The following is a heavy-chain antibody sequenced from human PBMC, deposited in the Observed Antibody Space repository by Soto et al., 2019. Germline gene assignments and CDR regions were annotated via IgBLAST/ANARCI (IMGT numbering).Heavy chain of an antibody. CDR3: ARDKMKSSGYYFDY. D-gene: IGHD3-10*01. V-gene: IGHV3-30-3*01. J-gene: IGHJ4*02. Sequence: GGSLRLSCAASGFTFSSYAMHWVRQAPGKGLEWVAVISYDGSNKYYADSVKGRFTISRDNSKNTLYLQMNSLGAEDTAVYYCARDKMKSSGYYFDYWGQGTLVTVSS. CDR2: ISYDGSNK. CDR1: GFTFSSYA.